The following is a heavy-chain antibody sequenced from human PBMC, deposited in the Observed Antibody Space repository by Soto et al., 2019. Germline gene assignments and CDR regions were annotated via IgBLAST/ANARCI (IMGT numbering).Heavy chain of an antibody. Sequence: QVQLVQSGAEVKKPGSSVKVSCKASGGIFSTYAISWLRQAPGQGLEWMGGIIPLFGTPNYAQRFQGRVTITADESTSTAYMELGRLRSEDTAVYYCARDRDDYGSGNYYNRIDFWGQVTLVTVSS. J-gene: IGHJ4*02. V-gene: IGHV1-69*01. CDR3: ARDRDDYGSGNYYNRIDF. D-gene: IGHD3-10*01. CDR2: IIPLFGTP. CDR1: GGIFSTYA.